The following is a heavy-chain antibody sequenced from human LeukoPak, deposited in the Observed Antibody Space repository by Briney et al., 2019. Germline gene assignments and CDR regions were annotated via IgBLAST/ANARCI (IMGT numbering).Heavy chain of an antibody. CDR2: INQDGTDK. D-gene: IGHD6-13*01. V-gene: IGHV3-7*01. Sequence: AGGSLRLSCAASGFTVSSNYMSWVRQAPGKGLEWVANINQDGTDKYYVESVKGRFTISRDNAKNSLYLQMNSLRAEDTAVYYCARARRPSSYLGFQLWGQGTLVTVSS. J-gene: IGHJ1*01. CDR1: GFTVSSNY. CDR3: ARARRPSSYLGFQL.